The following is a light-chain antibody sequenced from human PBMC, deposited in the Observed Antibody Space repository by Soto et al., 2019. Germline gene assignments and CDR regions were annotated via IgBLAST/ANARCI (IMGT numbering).Light chain of an antibody. CDR2: GAS. Sequence: ETVLTQSPGTVSLSPGETATLSCRASQSVSSSYLAWYPQKPGQAPRLLIYGASSRATGIPDRFSGSGSGTDFTLTISSLEPEDFAVYYCQQRSNWPITVGQGTRLEIK. CDR1: QSVSSSY. J-gene: IGKJ5*01. V-gene: IGKV3D-20*02. CDR3: QQRSNWPIT.